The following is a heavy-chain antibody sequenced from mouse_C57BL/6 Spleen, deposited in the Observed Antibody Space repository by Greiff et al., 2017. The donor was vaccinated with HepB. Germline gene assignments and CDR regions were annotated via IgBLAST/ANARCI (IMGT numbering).Heavy chain of an antibody. J-gene: IGHJ2*01. CDR1: GFTFTDYY. CDR3: TRSLSHYYGSSLDY. Sequence: EVQGVESGGGLVQPGGSLSLSCAASGFTFTDYYMSWVRQPPGKALEWLGFIRNKANGYTTEYSASVKGRFTISRDNSQSILYLQMNALRAEHSATYYCTRSLSHYYGSSLDYWGQGTTLTVSS. CDR2: IRNKANGYTT. V-gene: IGHV7-3*01. D-gene: IGHD1-1*01.